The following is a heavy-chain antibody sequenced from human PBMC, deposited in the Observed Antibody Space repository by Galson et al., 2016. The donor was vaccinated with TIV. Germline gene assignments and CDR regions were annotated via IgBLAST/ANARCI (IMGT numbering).Heavy chain of an antibody. CDR1: GFTFSRYS. Sequence: SLRLSCAASGFTFSRYSLNWVRQAPGRGLEWAASISSSGNYIYYADSVKGRFTISRDNAKRSLYLQMNSLRAEDTAVYYCARDMGTCGKECFTLDDFDVCGQGTMATV. V-gene: IGHV3-21*01. CDR2: ISSSGNYI. J-gene: IGHJ3*01. D-gene: IGHD2-21*01. CDR3: ARDMGTCGKECFTLDDFDV.